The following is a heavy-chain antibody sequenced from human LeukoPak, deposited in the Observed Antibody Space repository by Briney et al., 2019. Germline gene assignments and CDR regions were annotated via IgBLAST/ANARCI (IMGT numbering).Heavy chain of an antibody. Sequence: GGSLRLTCAASGFTFSDYAMSWVRQAPGKGLEWVSAISASGGSTYYADSVKGRFTISRDNSKNTLYLQMNSLRVEDTAVYYCATPQGDYWGQGTLVTVSS. J-gene: IGHJ4*02. CDR1: GFTFSDYA. CDR2: ISASGGST. CDR3: ATPQGDY. V-gene: IGHV3-23*01.